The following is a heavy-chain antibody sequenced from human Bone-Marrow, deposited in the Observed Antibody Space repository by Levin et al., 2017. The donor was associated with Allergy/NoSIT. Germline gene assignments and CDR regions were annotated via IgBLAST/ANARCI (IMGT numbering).Heavy chain of an antibody. CDR1: GYIMSSFN. CDR2: INPSSGST. Sequence: AASVKVSCKASGYIMSSFNVHWVRQAPGQSFEWMGIINPSSGSTTYAQRLQGRVTMTRDTSTSTLYMELSRLRSEDTAIYYCVRMEAAHNFDYWGQGTPVTVSS. D-gene: IGHD2-15*01. J-gene: IGHJ4*02. V-gene: IGHV1-46*04. CDR3: VRMEAAHNFDY.